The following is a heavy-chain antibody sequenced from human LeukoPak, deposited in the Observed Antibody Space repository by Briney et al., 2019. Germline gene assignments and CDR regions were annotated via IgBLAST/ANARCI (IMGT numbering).Heavy chain of an antibody. J-gene: IGHJ3*02. CDR2: ISSSTSTI. Sequence: GGSLRLSCAASGFTFSSYRMNWVRQAPGKGLEWVSYISSSTSTIYYADSVKGRFTISRDNAKNSLYLQMNSLRAEDTAIYYCARDFPGHDAFDIWGQGTMVTVSS. CDR3: ARDFPGHDAFDI. D-gene: IGHD7-27*01. V-gene: IGHV3-48*04. CDR1: GFTFSSYR.